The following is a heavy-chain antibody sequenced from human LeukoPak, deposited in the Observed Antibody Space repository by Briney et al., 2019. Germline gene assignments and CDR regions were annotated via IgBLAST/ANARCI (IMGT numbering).Heavy chain of an antibody. CDR1: GFTFSSYA. V-gene: IGHV3-23*01. D-gene: IGHD2-15*01. CDR2: ISGSGGST. CDR3: AKHSDCSGSTCYKFDY. J-gene: IGHJ4*02. Sequence: GGSLRLSCAASGFTFSSYAMSWVRQAPGKGLEWVSFISGSGGSTNYADSVKGRFTISRDNSKNTVYLQMNTLRAEDTALYYCAKHSDCSGSTCYKFDYWGRGSLVTASS.